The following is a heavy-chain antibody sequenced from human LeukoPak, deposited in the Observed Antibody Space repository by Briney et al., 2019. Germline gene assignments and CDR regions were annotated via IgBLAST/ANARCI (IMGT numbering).Heavy chain of an antibody. CDR3: AKDRVLRYFDWLFDLDY. D-gene: IGHD3-9*01. V-gene: IGHV3-30*02. CDR1: GFTFGDYA. Sequence: GGSLRLSCAASGFTFGDYAMSWFRQAPGKGLEWVAFIRYDGSNKYYADSVKGRFTISRDNSTNTLYLQMNSLRGEDTAVYYCAKDRVLRYFDWLFDLDYWGQGTLVTVSS. CDR2: IRYDGSNK. J-gene: IGHJ4*02.